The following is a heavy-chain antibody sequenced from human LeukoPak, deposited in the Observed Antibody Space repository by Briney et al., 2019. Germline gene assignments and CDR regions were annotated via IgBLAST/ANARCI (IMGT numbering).Heavy chain of an antibody. CDR2: INPNSGGT. J-gene: IGHJ4*02. D-gene: IGHD6-13*01. CDR3: ARDLSIAAPGTDFDY. CDR1: GYTFTGYY. Sequence: ASVKVSCKASGYTFTGYYMHWVRQAPGQGLEWMGWINPNSGGTNYAQKFQGRVTMTRDTSISTAYMGLSRLTSDDTAVYYCARDLSIAAPGTDFDYWGQGTLVTVSS. V-gene: IGHV1-2*02.